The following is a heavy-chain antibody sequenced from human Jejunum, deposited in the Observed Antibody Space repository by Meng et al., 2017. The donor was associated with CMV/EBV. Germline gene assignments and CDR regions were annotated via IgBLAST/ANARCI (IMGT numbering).Heavy chain of an antibody. D-gene: IGHD2-8*01. Sequence: GESMKISCAASGFTLRTYWMQWVRQAPGKGLEWVTYADSVKGRFTISRDISKNTLFLQMNSLRAEDTAVYYCAKEGVGGHFDYWGQGTLVTVSS. V-gene: IGHV3-30*02. CDR3: AKEGVGGHFDY. CDR1: GFTLRTYW. J-gene: IGHJ4*02.